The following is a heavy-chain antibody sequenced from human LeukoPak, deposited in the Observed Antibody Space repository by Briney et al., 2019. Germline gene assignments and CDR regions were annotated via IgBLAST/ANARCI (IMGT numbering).Heavy chain of an antibody. CDR2: IYYSGST. Sequence: PSETLPLTCTVSGGSISSSSYYWGWIRQPPGKGLEWIGSIYYSGSTYYNPSLKSRVTISVDTSKNQFSLKLSSVTAADTAVYYCARHGNSNYVSWFDPWGQGTLVTVSS. J-gene: IGHJ5*02. CDR1: GGSISSSSYY. D-gene: IGHD4-11*01. CDR3: ARHGNSNYVSWFDP. V-gene: IGHV4-39*01.